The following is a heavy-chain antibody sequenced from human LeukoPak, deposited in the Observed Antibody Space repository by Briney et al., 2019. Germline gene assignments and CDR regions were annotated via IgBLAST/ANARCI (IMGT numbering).Heavy chain of an antibody. D-gene: IGHD2-15*01. V-gene: IGHV3-21*01. CDR2: ISSSSSYI. CDR3: AREYCSGGSCEADY. Sequence: GGSLRLSCAASGFTFSNYWMSWVRQAPGKGLEWVSSISSSSSYIYYADSVKGRFTISRDNAKNSLYLQMNSLRAEDTAVYYCAREYCSGGSCEADYWGQGTLVTVSS. J-gene: IGHJ4*02. CDR1: GFTFSNYW.